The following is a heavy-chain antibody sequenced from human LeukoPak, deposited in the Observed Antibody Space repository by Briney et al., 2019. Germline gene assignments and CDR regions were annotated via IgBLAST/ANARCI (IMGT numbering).Heavy chain of an antibody. CDR3: AKNPQYYYDSSGFFEY. J-gene: IGHJ4*02. V-gene: IGHV3-33*06. Sequence: GRSLRLSCAASGFTFSSYGMHWVRQAPGKGLEWVAVIWYDGSNKYYADSVKGRFTISRDNSKNTLYLQMNSLRVEDTAVYYCAKNPQYYYDSSGFFEYWGQGTLVTVSS. CDR2: IWYDGSNK. D-gene: IGHD3-22*01. CDR1: GFTFSSYG.